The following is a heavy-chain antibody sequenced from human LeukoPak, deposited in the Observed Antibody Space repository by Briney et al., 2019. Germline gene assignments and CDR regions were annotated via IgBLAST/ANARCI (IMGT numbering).Heavy chain of an antibody. CDR3: ARHQWELGAFNI. J-gene: IGHJ3*02. V-gene: IGHV4-38-2*01. CDR2: VYHSGST. Sequence: SETLSLTCAVSGYSISSGYYWGWIRQPPGKGLDWIGSVYHSGSTYYNPSLKSRVTMSVDTSKNQFSLKLSSVTAAETAVYYCARHQWELGAFNIWGQGTMVTVSS. CDR1: GYSISSGYY. D-gene: IGHD1-26*01.